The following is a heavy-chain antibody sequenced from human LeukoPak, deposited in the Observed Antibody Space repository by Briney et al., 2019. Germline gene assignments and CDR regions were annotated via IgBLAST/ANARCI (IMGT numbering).Heavy chain of an antibody. Sequence: PGGSLRLSCGASGFTFSSYGIHWVRQAPGKGLEWVAVIWYDGSNKYYADSVKGRFTISRDNSNTTLARQMGRVSVGDTAVYFRGRDIQRSYLGQGTLVTVSS. CDR2: IWYDGSNK. J-gene: IGHJ4*02. CDR3: GRDIQRSY. CDR1: GFTFSSYG. V-gene: IGHV3-33*01.